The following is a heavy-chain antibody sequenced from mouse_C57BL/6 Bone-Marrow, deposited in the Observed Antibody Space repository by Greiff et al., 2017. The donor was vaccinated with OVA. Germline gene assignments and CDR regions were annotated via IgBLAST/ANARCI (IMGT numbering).Heavy chain of an antibody. J-gene: IGHJ2*01. CDR1: GYTFTDYY. Sequence: EVQLQQSGPELVKPGASVKISCKASGYTFTDYYMNWVKQSHGKSLEWIGDINPNNGGTSYNQKFKGKATLTVDKSSSTAYMELRSLTSEDSAVYYCASYYGNYDYFYYWGQGTTLTFSS. CDR2: INPNNGGT. V-gene: IGHV1-26*01. CDR3: ASYYGNYDYFYY. D-gene: IGHD2-1*01.